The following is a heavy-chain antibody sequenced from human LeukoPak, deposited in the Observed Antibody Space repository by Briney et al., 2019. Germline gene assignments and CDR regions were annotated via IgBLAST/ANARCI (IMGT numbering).Heavy chain of an antibody. Sequence: GRSLRLSCAASGFRFDDSAMHWVRQAPGKGLEWVSGISWNSGTIAYADSVKGRFTISRDNTKNSLYLKMNSLRAEDTALYYCAKDRAQYYDNSGFTLDYWGQGTLATVSS. J-gene: IGHJ4*02. CDR2: ISWNSGTI. D-gene: IGHD3-22*01. CDR1: GFRFDDSA. V-gene: IGHV3-9*01. CDR3: AKDRAQYYDNSGFTLDY.